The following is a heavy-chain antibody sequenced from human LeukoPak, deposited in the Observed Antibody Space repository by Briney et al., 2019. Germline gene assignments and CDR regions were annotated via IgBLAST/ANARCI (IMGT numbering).Heavy chain of an antibody. D-gene: IGHD1-26*01. CDR2: ISSTNAI. CDR1: GFALGIYA. CDR3: ARDDKWAFDY. Sequence: GGSLRLSCSASGFALGIYALNWFRQTPGKGLEWLSYISSTNAIYYADSVKGRFTISRDNAKESLYLQMNSLRAEDTAVYYCARDDKWAFDYWGQGTLVTVSS. V-gene: IGHV3-69-1*02. J-gene: IGHJ4*02.